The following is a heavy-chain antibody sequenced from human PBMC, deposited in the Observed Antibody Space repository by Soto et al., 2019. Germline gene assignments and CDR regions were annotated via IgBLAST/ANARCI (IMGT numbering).Heavy chain of an antibody. D-gene: IGHD2-15*01. V-gene: IGHV3-30*18. CDR3: AKETYSGPLDY. CDR2: ISYDGSDK. J-gene: IGHJ4*02. Sequence: QVQLVESGGGVVQPGRSLRLSCAASGFTFSSYGMHWVRQAPGKGLEWVAVISYDGSDKYYADSVKVRFTISRDNSKNTLYLQMNGLRAEDTAVYYCAKETYSGPLDYWGQGTLVTVSS. CDR1: GFTFSSYG.